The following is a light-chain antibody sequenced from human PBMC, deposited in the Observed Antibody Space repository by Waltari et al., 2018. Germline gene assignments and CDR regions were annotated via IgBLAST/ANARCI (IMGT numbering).Light chain of an antibody. Sequence: DIQMTESPSSLSASVGDRINIICRASQAITNDLAWYQQKPGKVPNLLIYAASTLQSGVPSRFSGSRSGTDFTLTISSLQPEDVATYYCQKYNSAPRTFGQGTKVEIK. CDR3: QKYNSAPRT. J-gene: IGKJ1*01. CDR1: QAITND. CDR2: AAS. V-gene: IGKV1-27*01.